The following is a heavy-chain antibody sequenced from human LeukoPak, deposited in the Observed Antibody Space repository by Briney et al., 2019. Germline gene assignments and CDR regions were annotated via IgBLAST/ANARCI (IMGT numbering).Heavy chain of an antibody. Sequence: GASVRVSCKASGYSFTSHVIHWLRQAPGQRFEWMGWIGGGSGRTNYSQTFQDRVTITRDTSATTSYMEMRSLRYEDTAIFYCARGYYYDSSGYYFGSWGQGTLVTVST. J-gene: IGHJ4*02. CDR3: ARGYYYDSSGYYFGS. D-gene: IGHD3-22*01. CDR1: GYSFTSHV. V-gene: IGHV1-3*01. CDR2: IGGGSGRT.